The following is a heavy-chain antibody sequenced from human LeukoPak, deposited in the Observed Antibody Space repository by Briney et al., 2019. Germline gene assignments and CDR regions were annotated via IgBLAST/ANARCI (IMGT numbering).Heavy chain of an antibody. CDR3: AKDRDYGSGYPGYGMDV. D-gene: IGHD3-10*01. V-gene: IGHV3-23*01. CDR1: GFTFSSYA. CDR2: ISGSGGST. Sequence: GGSLRLSCAASGFTFSSYAMSWVRQAPGKGLEWVSAISGSGGSTYYADSVKGRFTISRDNSKNTLYLQLNSLRAEDTAVYYCAKDRDYGSGYPGYGMDVWGQGTTVTVSS. J-gene: IGHJ6*02.